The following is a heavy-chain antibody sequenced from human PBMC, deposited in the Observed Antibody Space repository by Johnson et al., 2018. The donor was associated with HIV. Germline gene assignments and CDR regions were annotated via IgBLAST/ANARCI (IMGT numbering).Heavy chain of an antibody. Sequence: VQLVESGGGLVQPGGSLRLSCAASGFTFSNYWMTWVRQAPGKGLEWVANIKQDGSEKYYVDSMKGRFTISRDNAKNSLYLQMNSLRAEDTAVYYCARAGSSSDDAFDIWGQGTMVTVSS. D-gene: IGHD6-6*01. V-gene: IGHV3-7*02. J-gene: IGHJ3*02. CDR3: ARAGSSSDDAFDI. CDR2: IKQDGSEK. CDR1: GFTFSNYW.